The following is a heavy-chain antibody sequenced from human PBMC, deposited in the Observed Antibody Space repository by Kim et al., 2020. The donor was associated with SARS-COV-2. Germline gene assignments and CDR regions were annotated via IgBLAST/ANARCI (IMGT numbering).Heavy chain of an antibody. Sequence: ASVKVSCKASGYTFTGYYMHWVRQAPGQGLEWMGRINPNSGGTNYAQKFQGRVTMTRDTSISTAHMELSRLRSDDTAVYYCASIAAAGRGGWGDYYYYYGMGVWGQGTTVTVSS. CDR3: ASIAAAGRGGWGDYYYYYGMGV. J-gene: IGHJ6*02. D-gene: IGHD6-13*01. CDR1: GYTFTGYY. CDR2: INPNSGGT. V-gene: IGHV1-2*06.